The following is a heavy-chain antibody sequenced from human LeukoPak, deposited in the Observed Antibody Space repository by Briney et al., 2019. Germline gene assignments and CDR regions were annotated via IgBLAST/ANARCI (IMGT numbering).Heavy chain of an antibody. CDR1: GFTFDDYA. CDR3: AKDKGYMDV. CDR2: ISWNSGSI. J-gene: IGHJ6*03. Sequence: GRSLRLSCAASGFTFDDYAMHWVRQAPGKGLEWVSGISWNSGSIGYADSVKGRFTISRDNAKNSLYLQMNSLRAEDTALYYCAKDKGYMDVWGKGTTVTASS. V-gene: IGHV3-9*01.